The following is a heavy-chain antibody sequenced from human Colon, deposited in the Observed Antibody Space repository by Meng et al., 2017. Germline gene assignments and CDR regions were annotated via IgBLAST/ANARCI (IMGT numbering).Heavy chain of an antibody. J-gene: IGHJ4*02. CDR2: VDYYWNI. Sequence: QVQLQESGPGLVRPSETLSLTCNVSGGSVSSGSHYWSWIRQPPGKGLEFIAYVDYYWNINYNPSLNSRATVSIDTSKTQFCLKVTSVTAADTAVYYCAVGPWELDYWGQGILVTVSS. CDR1: GGSVSSGSHY. CDR3: AVGPWELDY. V-gene: IGHV4-61*01. D-gene: IGHD1-26*01.